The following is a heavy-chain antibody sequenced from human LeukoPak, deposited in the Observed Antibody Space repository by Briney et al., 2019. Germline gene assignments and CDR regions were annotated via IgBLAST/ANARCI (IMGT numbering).Heavy chain of an antibody. Sequence: ASVKVSCKASGGTFSSYAISWVRQAPGQGLEWMGGFDPEDGETIYAQKFQGRVTMTEDTSTDTAYMELSSLRSEDTAVYYCATRWELLGVYFDYWGQGTLVTVSS. J-gene: IGHJ4*02. CDR3: ATRWELLGVYFDY. CDR2: FDPEDGET. D-gene: IGHD1-26*01. CDR1: GGTFSSYA. V-gene: IGHV1-24*01.